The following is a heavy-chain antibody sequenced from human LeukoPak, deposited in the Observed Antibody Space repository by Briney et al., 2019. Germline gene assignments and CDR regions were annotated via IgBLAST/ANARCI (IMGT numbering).Heavy chain of an antibody. CDR3: ARGVDTAATTN. D-gene: IGHD5-18*01. CDR1: GFTVSSSY. Sequence: GGSLRLSCAVSGFTVSSSYMSWVRQAPGKGLEWVSVIYSGGSTDYADSVKGRFTISRDNSKNTLYLQMNSLRAEDTAVYYCARGVDTAATTNWGQGTLVIVSS. J-gene: IGHJ4*02. V-gene: IGHV3-66*01. CDR2: IYSGGST.